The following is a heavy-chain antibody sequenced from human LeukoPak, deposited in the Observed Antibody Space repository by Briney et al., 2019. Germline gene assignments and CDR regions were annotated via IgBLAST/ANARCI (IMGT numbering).Heavy chain of an antibody. D-gene: IGHD3-10*01. V-gene: IGHV1-18*01. CDR2: ISGYNGNT. CDR3: VRDRGEWIDQYYGMDV. CDR1: GYTFTSYA. Sequence: GASVNVSCKASGYTFTSYAMNWVRQAPGQGLEWMGWISGYNGNTNSAQKVQGRVTMTTDTSTSTAYMELRSLRSDDTAVYYCVRDRGEWIDQYYGMDVWGQGTTVTVSS. J-gene: IGHJ6*02.